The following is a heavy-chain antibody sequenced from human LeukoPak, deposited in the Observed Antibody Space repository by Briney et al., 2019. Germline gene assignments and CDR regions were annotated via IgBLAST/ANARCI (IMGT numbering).Heavy chain of an antibody. J-gene: IGHJ3*02. CDR2: IYHSGST. V-gene: IGHV4-38-2*01. Sequence: SETLSLTCAVSGYSISSGYYWGWIRQPPGKGLEWIGSIYHSGSTYYNPSLKSRITMSVDTSKNQFSLKLSSVTAADTAVYYCARVGGPAAISRVFDIWGQGTMVTVSS. D-gene: IGHD2-2*02. CDR3: ARVGGPAAISRVFDI. CDR1: GYSISSGYY.